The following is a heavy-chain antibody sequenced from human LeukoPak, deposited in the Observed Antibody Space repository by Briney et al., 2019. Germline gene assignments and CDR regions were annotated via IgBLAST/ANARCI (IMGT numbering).Heavy chain of an antibody. CDR2: INHSGST. CDR3: AIPRNYYDSSGYALDY. CDR1: GGSFSGYY. D-gene: IGHD3-22*01. V-gene: IGHV4-34*01. J-gene: IGHJ4*02. Sequence: PSETLSLTCAVYGGSFSGYYWSWIRQPPGKGLEWIGEINHSGSTNYNPSRKSRVTISVDTSKNQFSLKLSSVTAADTAVYYCAIPRNYYDSSGYALDYWGQGTLVTVSS.